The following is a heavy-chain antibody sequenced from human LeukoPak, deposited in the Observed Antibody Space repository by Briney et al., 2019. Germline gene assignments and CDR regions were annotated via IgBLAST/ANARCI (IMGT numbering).Heavy chain of an antibody. Sequence: SQTLSLTCAISGDSLSTSSATWNWIRQSPSRGLEWLGRTYFRSKWYNDYAASVESRITINPDTPQNQFSLHLNSVTPDDTAVYFCARGDYGGSSWLSDRGQGTLVTVSS. J-gene: IGHJ4*02. CDR3: ARGDYGGSSWLSD. CDR1: GDSLSTSSAT. V-gene: IGHV6-1*01. CDR2: TYFRSKWYN. D-gene: IGHD6-6*01.